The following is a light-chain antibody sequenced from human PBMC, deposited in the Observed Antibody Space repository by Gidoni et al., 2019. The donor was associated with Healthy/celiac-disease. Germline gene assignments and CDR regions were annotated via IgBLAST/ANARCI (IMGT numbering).Light chain of an antibody. CDR3: QQYGSSMWT. V-gene: IGKV3-20*01. CDR2: GAS. CDR1: QSVSSSY. Sequence: EIVLTQSPGTLSLSPGERATLSCRASQSVSSSYLAWYQQKPGQAPRLLIYGASSRATGIPDRFSGSGSGTDFTLTISRLEPEGFAVYYCQQYGSSMWTFXXXTKVEIK. J-gene: IGKJ1*01.